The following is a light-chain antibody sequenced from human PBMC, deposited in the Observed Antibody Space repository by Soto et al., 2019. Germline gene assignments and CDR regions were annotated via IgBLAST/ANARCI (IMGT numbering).Light chain of an antibody. CDR1: QGIRKD. V-gene: IGKV1-6*02. CDR2: ATS. Sequence: AIQMTQSPSSLSASVGDRVTMTCRASQGIRKDLAWYQQKPGKAPKLLIYATSSLQSGVPSRFSGSGSGRDFTLTISSLQPEDFAVYYCQQDYNLPITFGQGTRLEIK. CDR3: QQDYNLPIT. J-gene: IGKJ5*01.